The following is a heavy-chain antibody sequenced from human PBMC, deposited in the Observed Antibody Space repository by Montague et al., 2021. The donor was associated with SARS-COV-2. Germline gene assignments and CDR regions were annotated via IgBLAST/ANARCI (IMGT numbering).Heavy chain of an antibody. CDR1: GGSISSGSYY. J-gene: IGHJ5*02. Sequence: TLSLTCTVSGGSISSGSYYWSWIRQPAGRGLVWIGCIYAGGSTKYNPSLKSRVTISVDTSKNQFSLKVSSVTAADTAVYYCAKDLSSGWSDGFDPWGQGTLVTVSS. CDR2: IYAGGST. V-gene: IGHV4-61*02. D-gene: IGHD6-13*01. CDR3: AKDLSSGWSDGFDP.